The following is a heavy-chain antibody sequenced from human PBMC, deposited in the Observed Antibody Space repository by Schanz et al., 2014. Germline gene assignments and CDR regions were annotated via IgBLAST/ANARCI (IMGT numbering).Heavy chain of an antibody. CDR2: IWNNGVTK. J-gene: IGHJ4*02. V-gene: IGHV3-33*08. Sequence: QVQLLQFGGGVVQPGRSLRLSCAASGFTFSSYGIHWFRQPAGKGLEWVAVIWNNGVTKYYADSVKGRFTISRDNSRNTLYLQMNSLRTEDTAVYYCASPSGYSDYGTYFDFWGQGTLVTVSS. D-gene: IGHD5-12*01. CDR1: GFTFSSYG. CDR3: ASPSGYSDYGTYFDF.